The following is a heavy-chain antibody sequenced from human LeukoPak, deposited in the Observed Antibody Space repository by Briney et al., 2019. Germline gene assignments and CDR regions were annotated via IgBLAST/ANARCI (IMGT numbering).Heavy chain of an antibody. Sequence: GSLRDSCAPPGFTFSDYYMRWRSPSLRGRLWWGSYIIIGGSTIYYADSVKGRFTISRDNAKNSLYLQMNSLRAEDTAVYYCARERNGYYDSSGYPFDYWGQGTLVTVSS. D-gene: IGHD3-22*01. J-gene: IGHJ4*02. CDR2: IIIGGSTI. CDR3: ARERNGYYDSSGYPFDY. CDR1: GFTFSDYY. V-gene: IGHV3-11*01.